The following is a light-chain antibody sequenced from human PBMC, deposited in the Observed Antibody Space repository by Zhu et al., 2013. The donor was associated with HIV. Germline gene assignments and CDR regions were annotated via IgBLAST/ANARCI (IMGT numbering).Light chain of an antibody. CDR2: SND. CDR3: AAWDDSLSGYV. Sequence: QSVLTQSPSASVTPGQRVTISCSGSSSNIGSNTINWYHQVPGTAPKLLIYSNDQRPSGVPDRFSGSKSGTSASLAISGLQSEDEGDYYCAAWDDSLSGYVFGAGTRVTVL. V-gene: IGLV1-44*01. J-gene: IGLJ1*01. CDR1: SSNIGSNT.